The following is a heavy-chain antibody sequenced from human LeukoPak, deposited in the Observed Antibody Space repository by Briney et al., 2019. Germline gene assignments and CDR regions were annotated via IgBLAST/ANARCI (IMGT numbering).Heavy chain of an antibody. J-gene: IGHJ4*02. CDR2: IRYDGSNK. D-gene: IGHD6-13*01. CDR1: GFSIRRYG. V-gene: IGHV3-30*02. CDR3: AKEVSPSRAAAGIFAY. Sequence: GASLILSYAASGFSIRRYGMHSVGQAPSNGLEGVAFIRYDGSNKYYADSMKGRFTISRVNSKHTLSLQLNSRLGHGPSLLYCAKEVSPSRAAAGIFAYWGQGTLVTVSS.